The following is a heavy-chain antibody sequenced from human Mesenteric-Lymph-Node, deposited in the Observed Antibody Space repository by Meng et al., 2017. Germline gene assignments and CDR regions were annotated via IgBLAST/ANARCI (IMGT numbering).Heavy chain of an antibody. V-gene: IGHV3-33*01. D-gene: IGHD6-19*01. CDR2: IWYDGSNK. Sequence: GGSLRLSCAASGFTFSSYGMHWVRQAPGKGLEWVAVIWYDGSNKYYADSVKGRFTISRDNDKNSLSLQMNSLGAEDTAVYYCVRKVAGHFDYWGQGTLVTVSS. CDR1: GFTFSSYG. CDR3: VRKVAGHFDY. J-gene: IGHJ4*02.